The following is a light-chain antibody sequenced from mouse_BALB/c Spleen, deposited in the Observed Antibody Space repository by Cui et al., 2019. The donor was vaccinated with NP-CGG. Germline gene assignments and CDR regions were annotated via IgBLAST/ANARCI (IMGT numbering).Light chain of an antibody. Sequence: QAVLTQESALTTSPGETVTLTCRSSTGAVTTSNYANWVQEKPDHLFTGLIGGTNNRAPGVPARFSGSLIGDKAVLTITGAQTEDEAIYFCALWYSNHWVFGGGTKLTAL. J-gene: IGLJ1*01. CDR1: TGAVTTSNY. CDR2: GTN. CDR3: ALWYSNHWV. V-gene: IGLV1*01.